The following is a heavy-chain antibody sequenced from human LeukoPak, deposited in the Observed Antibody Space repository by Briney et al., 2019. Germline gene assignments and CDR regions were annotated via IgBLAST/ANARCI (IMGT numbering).Heavy chain of an antibody. J-gene: IGHJ4*02. Sequence: PSETLSLTCTVSGGSISSYYWSWIRQPPGKGLEWIGYIYYSGSTNYNPSLKNRVTISVDTSKNQFSLKLSSVTAADTAVYYCARSLITVAGATAGFDFWGQGTLVTVSS. CDR3: ARSLITVAGATAGFDF. V-gene: IGHV4-59*01. CDR2: IYYSGST. D-gene: IGHD6-19*01. CDR1: GGSISSYY.